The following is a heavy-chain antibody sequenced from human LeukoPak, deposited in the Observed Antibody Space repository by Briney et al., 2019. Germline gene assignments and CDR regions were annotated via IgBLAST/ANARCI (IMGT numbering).Heavy chain of an antibody. J-gene: IGHJ4*02. V-gene: IGHV3-23*01. Sequence: GGSLRLSCAASGFTFSNYAMSWVRQAPGKGLQWVSAISGSAGSTYYADSVKGRFTISRDNSKNTLSLQMISLRAEDTALYYCAFGGEYGGNHFNKYFDYWGQGTLVTVSS. CDR1: GFTFSNYA. CDR3: AFGGEYGGNHFNKYFDY. D-gene: IGHD4-23*01. CDR2: ISGSAGST.